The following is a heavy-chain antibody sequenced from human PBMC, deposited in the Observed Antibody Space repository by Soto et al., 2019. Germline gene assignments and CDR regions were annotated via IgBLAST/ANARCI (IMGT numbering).Heavy chain of an antibody. J-gene: IGHJ6*02. V-gene: IGHV4-38-2*02. CDR1: YYSIGSTYY. CDR2: IYHSGST. D-gene: IGHD4-17*01. Sequence: SETLSLTCTVSYYSIGSTYYWGWIRQPPGKGLEWIGNIYHSGSTYYNPSLKSRVTMSVDTSKNQFSLKLSSVTAADTAVYYCARAFSGDYAAYYFAMDVWGPGTTVTVSS. CDR3: ARAFSGDYAAYYFAMDV.